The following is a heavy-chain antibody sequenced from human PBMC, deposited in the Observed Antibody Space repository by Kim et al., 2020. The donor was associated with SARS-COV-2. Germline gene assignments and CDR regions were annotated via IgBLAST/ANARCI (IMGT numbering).Heavy chain of an antibody. CDR2: MNPNSGNT. CDR1: GYTFTSYD. J-gene: IGHJ4*02. CDR3: ARGPQAAAGPLFDY. V-gene: IGHV1-8*01. Sequence: ASVKVSCKASGYTFTSYDINWVRQATGQGLEWMGWMNPNSGNTGYAQKFQGRVTMTRNTSISTAYMELSSLRSEDTAVYYCARGPQAAAGPLFDYWGQGTLVTVSS. D-gene: IGHD6-13*01.